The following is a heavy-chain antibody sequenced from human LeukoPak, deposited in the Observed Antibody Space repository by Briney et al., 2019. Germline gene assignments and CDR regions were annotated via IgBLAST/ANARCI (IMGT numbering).Heavy chain of an antibody. CDR1: GASISTYY. Sequence: SETLSLTCTVSGASISTYYWSWIRQPAGKGLEWIGRIYSSGSTTYNPSLESRGAISVDMSKNQFSLKLTSLTAADTAVYYCARGTSDGSGSHAFDYWGQGTLVTVSS. D-gene: IGHD3-10*01. CDR2: IYSSGST. CDR3: ARGTSDGSGSHAFDY. J-gene: IGHJ4*02. V-gene: IGHV4-4*07.